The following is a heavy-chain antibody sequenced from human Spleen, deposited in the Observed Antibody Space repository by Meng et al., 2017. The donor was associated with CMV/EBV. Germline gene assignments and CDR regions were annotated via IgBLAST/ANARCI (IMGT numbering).Heavy chain of an antibody. CDR3: VKDYTPGYNCFDP. V-gene: IGHV1-18*01. D-gene: IGHD3-16*01. CDR1: GYTFSNYG. J-gene: IGHJ5*02. CDR2: IGTYNGDT. Sequence: ASVKVSCKASGYTFSNYGISWVRQAPGQGLEWMGWIGTYNGDTNYAQKYQGRVTMTTDTSTSTVYMELRSLRSDDTAVYYCVKDYTPGYNCFDPWGQGTLVTVSS.